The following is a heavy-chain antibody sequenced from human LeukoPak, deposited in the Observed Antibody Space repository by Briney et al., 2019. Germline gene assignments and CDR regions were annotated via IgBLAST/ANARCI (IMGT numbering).Heavy chain of an antibody. CDR1: GFSFRSYW. Sequence: PGGSLRLSCAASGFSFRSYWMSWVRQAPGKGLEWVANINQDGSEKYYVDSAKGRFTISRDNAKNSLSLQMISLRDEDTALYYCARDGDPFDWWGQGTQVTVSS. CDR2: INQDGSEK. CDR3: ARDGDPFDW. J-gene: IGHJ4*02. V-gene: IGHV3-7*03.